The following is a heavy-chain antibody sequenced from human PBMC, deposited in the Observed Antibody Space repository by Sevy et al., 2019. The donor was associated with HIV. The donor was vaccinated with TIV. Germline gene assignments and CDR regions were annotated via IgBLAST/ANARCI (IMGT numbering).Heavy chain of an antibody. CDR3: AKAGYYDSSAYYFDY. Sequence: GGSLRLSCAASGFTFSSYAMSWVRQAPGKGLEWVSAISGSGGSTYYADSVKGRFTISRDNSKNTLYLQMNSLRAEDTAVYYCAKAGYYDSSAYYFDYWGQGTLVTVSS. CDR2: ISGSGGST. J-gene: IGHJ4*02. D-gene: IGHD3-22*01. CDR1: GFTFSSYA. V-gene: IGHV3-23*01.